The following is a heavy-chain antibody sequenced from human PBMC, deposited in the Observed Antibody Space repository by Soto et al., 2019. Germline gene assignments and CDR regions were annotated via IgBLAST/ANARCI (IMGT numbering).Heavy chain of an antibody. CDR2: IWYDGSNK. CDR1: GFTFSSYG. J-gene: IGHJ4*02. D-gene: IGHD5-18*01. Sequence: QVQLVESGGGVVQPGRSLRLSCAASGFTFSSYGMHWVRQAPGKGLEWVAVIWYDGSNKYYAESVKGRFTISRDNSKNTLYLQMNSLRAEDTAVYYCARGRGSWIQLWPPGYWGQGTLVTVSS. CDR3: ARGRGSWIQLWPPGY. V-gene: IGHV3-33*01.